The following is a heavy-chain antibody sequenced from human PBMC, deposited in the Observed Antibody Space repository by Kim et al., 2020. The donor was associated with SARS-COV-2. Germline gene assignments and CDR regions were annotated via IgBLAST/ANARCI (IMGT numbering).Heavy chain of an antibody. CDR3: ARDIGGSLDY. V-gene: IGHV3-7*03. D-gene: IGHD1-26*01. CDR2: INQDGNDR. CDR1: GFTFSTW. Sequence: GGSLRLSCAASGFTFSTWMDWVRQAPGKGLEWVANINQDGNDRNYVDSVRGRFTISRDNAKDSLYLQMNSLRAEDTAIYYCARDIGGSLDYWGQGTLVTVST. J-gene: IGHJ4*02.